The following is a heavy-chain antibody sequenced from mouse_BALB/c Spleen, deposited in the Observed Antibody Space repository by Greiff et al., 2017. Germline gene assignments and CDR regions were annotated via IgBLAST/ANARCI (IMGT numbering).Heavy chain of an antibody. Sequence: DVQLQESGPGLVKPSQSLSLTCTVTGYSITSDYAWNWIRQFPGNKLEWMGYISYSGSTSYNPSLKSRISITRDTSKNQFFLQLNSVTTEDTATYYCARSGAYYRSSWFAYWGQGTLVTVSA. J-gene: IGHJ3*01. CDR2: ISYSGST. CDR3: ARSGAYYRSSWFAY. D-gene: IGHD2-14*01. CDR1: GYSITSDYA. V-gene: IGHV3-2*02.